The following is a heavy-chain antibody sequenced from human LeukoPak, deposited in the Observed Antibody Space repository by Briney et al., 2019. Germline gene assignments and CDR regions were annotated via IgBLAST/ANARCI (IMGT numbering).Heavy chain of an antibody. V-gene: IGHV1-69*04. CDR2: IIPIFGIA. J-gene: IGHJ4*02. CDR3: ARDRYDSSGYYYEFGY. Sequence: ASVKVSCKASGGTFSSYAISWVRQAPGQGLEWMGRIIPIFGIANYAQKFQGRVTITADKSTSTAYMELSSLRSEDTAVYYCARDRYDSSGYYYEFGYWGQGTLVTVSS. CDR1: GGTFSSYA. D-gene: IGHD3-22*01.